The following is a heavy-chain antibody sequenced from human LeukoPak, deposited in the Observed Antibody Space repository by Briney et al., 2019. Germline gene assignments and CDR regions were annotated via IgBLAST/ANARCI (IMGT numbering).Heavy chain of an antibody. Sequence: SVKVSCKPSGYTFTSYDINWVRQATGQGLEWMGWINLNSGNTGYAQNFQGRLTVTRDTSMNTAYMELSTLRSEDTAIYYCARVTGSIDYWGQGNLVTVSS. V-gene: IGHV1-8*01. CDR3: ARVTGSIDY. J-gene: IGHJ4*02. CDR1: GYTFTSYD. D-gene: IGHD1-26*01. CDR2: INLNSGNT.